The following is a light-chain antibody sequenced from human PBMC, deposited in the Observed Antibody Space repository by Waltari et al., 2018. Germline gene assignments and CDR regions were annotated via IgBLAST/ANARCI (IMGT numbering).Light chain of an antibody. CDR3: QQHNDWPLT. Sequence: EIVMTQSPATLSVSPGERATPSCRASQNVNTNLAWYQHKPGLAPRLLIYYASTRATGIPARFSGSGSGTEFTLTISSLQSEDFAVYFCQQHNDWPLTFGGGTKVEIK. V-gene: IGKV3-15*01. CDR2: YAS. CDR1: QNVNTN. J-gene: IGKJ4*01.